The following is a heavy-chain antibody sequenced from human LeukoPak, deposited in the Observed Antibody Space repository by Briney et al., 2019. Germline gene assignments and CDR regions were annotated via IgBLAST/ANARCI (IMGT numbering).Heavy chain of an antibody. CDR3: ARGNSNCVFDY. Sequence: SETLSLTCTVSGGSISSGSYYWSWIRQPAGKGLEWIGRIYTSGSTNYNPSLKSRVTISVDTSKNQFSLKLSSVTAADTAVYYCARGNSNCVFDYWGQGTLVTVSS. CDR1: GGSISSGSYY. CDR2: IYTSGST. D-gene: IGHD4-11*01. J-gene: IGHJ4*02. V-gene: IGHV4-61*02.